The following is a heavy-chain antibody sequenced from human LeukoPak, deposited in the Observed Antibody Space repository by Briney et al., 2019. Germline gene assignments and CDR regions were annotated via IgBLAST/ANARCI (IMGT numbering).Heavy chain of an antibody. CDR1: GCSIISGGYY. V-gene: IGHV4-31*02. J-gene: IGHJ4*02. D-gene: IGHD2-15*01. CDR3: ARVRYCSGGNCYPRIDY. CDR2: IYYRGST. Sequence: SGTLALTWNVSGCSIISGGYYWSWIRQHPGKGLEWIEYIYYRGSTYCNPSLMSRVTISVDTSKNQLSLKLSSVTTADTAVYYCARVRYCSGGNCYPRIDYWGQGTLVTVSS.